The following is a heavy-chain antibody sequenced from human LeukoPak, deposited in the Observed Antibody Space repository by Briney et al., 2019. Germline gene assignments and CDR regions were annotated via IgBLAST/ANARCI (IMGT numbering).Heavy chain of an antibody. Sequence: SETLSLTCSVSGGSISSYCWSWIRQPPGKGLEWIGYIYYSGSTNYNPSLKSRVTISVDTSKNQFSLKLSSVTAADTAVYYCARGRTIFGVVTLDYWGQGTLVTVSS. CDR1: GGSISSYC. CDR3: ARGRTIFGVVTLDY. D-gene: IGHD3-3*01. CDR2: IYYSGST. V-gene: IGHV4-59*01. J-gene: IGHJ4*02.